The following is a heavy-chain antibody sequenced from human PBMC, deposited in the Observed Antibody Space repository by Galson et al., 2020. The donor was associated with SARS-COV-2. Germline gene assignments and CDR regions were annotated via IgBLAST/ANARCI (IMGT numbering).Heavy chain of an antibody. J-gene: IGHJ4*02. CDR2: ISWDGGST. Sequence: GESLKISCAASGFTFDDYAMHWVRQAPGKGLEWVSLISWDGGSTYYADSVKGRFTISRDNSKNSLYLQMNSLRAEDTALYYCAKDIDPVAGLFDYWGQGTLVTVSS. CDR1: GFTFDDYA. D-gene: IGHD6-19*01. CDR3: AKDIDPVAGLFDY. V-gene: IGHV3-43D*03.